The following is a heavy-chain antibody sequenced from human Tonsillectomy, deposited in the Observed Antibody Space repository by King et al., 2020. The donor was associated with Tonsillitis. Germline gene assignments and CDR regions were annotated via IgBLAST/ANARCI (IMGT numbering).Heavy chain of an antibody. D-gene: IGHD3/OR15-3a*01. CDR3: ARGGGLGWYFDL. CDR2: IYSSGTT. Sequence: VQLQESGPGLVKPSETLSLTCTVSGGSISNHYWSWIRQSAGKGLEWIGRIYSSGTTNYNPSLKSRVTMSVDTSKNQFSLRLTSVTAADTAVYYCARGGGLGWYFDLWGRGTLVTVSS. J-gene: IGHJ2*01. CDR1: GGSISNHY. V-gene: IGHV4-4*07.